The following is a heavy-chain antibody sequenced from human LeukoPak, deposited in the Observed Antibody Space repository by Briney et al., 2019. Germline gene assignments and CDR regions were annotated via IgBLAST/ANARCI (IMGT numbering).Heavy chain of an antibody. CDR1: GFTFSSYS. V-gene: IGHV3-21*01. D-gene: IGHD5-18*01. Sequence: PGGSLRLSCAASGFTFSSYSMNWVRQAPARGLEWVSSISSASTYIYYADSVKGRFTISRDNAKNSLYLQMNSLRAEDTAMYYCARLVWDTTMADGDIDSWGQGTLLIVSS. CDR2: ISSASTYI. CDR3: ARLVWDTTMADGDIDS. J-gene: IGHJ4*02.